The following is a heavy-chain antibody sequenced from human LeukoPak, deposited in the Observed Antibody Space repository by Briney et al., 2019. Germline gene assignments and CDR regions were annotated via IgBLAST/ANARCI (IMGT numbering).Heavy chain of an antibody. CDR1: GGSFSGYY. CDR2: INHSGST. V-gene: IGHV4-34*01. CDR3: ASMSGYSYDDFDY. D-gene: IGHD5-18*01. Sequence: SEALSLTCAVYGGSFSGYYWSWIRQPPGKGLEWIGEINHSGSTNYNPSLKSRVTISVDTSKNQFSLKLSSVTAADTAVYYCASMSGYSYDDFDYWGQGTLVTVSS. J-gene: IGHJ4*02.